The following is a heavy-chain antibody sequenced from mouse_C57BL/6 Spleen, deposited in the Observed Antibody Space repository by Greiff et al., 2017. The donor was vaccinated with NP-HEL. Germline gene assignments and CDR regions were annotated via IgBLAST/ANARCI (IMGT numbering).Heavy chain of an antibody. D-gene: IGHD3-3*01. CDR1: GFTFSSYT. CDR2: ISGGGGNT. Sequence: EVKVVESGGGLVKPGGSLKLSCAASGFTFSSYTMSWVRQTPEKRLEWVATISGGGGNTYYPESVKGRFTISRDNAKNTLYLQMSSLRSEDTALYYCARQPRDGYFDVWGTGTTVTVSS. CDR3: ARQPRDGYFDV. V-gene: IGHV5-9*01. J-gene: IGHJ1*03.